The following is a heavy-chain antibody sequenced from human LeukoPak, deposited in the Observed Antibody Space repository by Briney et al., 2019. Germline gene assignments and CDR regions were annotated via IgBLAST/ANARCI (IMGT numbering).Heavy chain of an antibody. Sequence: PSETLSLTCTVSGGSISSYYWSWIRQPAGKGLEWIGRIYTSGSTNYNPSLKSRVTMSVDTSKNQFSLKLSSVTAADTAVYYCARGHRDGDYPYYSYYMDVWGKGTTVTVSS. V-gene: IGHV4-4*07. CDR3: ARGHRDGDYPYYSYYMDV. D-gene: IGHD4-17*01. CDR2: IYTSGST. J-gene: IGHJ6*03. CDR1: GGSISSYY.